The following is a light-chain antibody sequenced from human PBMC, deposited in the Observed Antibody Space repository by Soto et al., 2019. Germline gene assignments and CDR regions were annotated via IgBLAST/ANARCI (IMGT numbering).Light chain of an antibody. CDR3: MRALQTPYS. CDR2: LGS. Sequence: DMVMTQSPLSLPVTPGEPASISCRSSQSLLHSNGYNYLDWYLQKPGQSPQLLIFLGSNRASGVPDRFSGSGSGTDFTLKISRVEAEEVGVYYCMRALQTPYSFGLGTKRAIK. V-gene: IGKV2-28*01. J-gene: IGKJ2*03. CDR1: QSLLHSNGYNY.